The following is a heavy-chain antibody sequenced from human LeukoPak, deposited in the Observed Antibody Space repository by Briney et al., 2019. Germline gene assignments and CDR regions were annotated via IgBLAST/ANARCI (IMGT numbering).Heavy chain of an antibody. D-gene: IGHD6-13*01. V-gene: IGHV1-8*02. CDR1: GYTFTSSG. CDR3: ARGGGSWYPHDY. CDR2: MNPNSGNT. J-gene: IGHJ4*02. Sequence: ASVKVSCKASGYTFTSSGISWVRQATGQGLEWMGWMNPNSGNTGYAQKFQGRVTMTRNTSISTAYMELSSLRSEDTAVYYCARGGGSWYPHDYWGQGTLVTVSS.